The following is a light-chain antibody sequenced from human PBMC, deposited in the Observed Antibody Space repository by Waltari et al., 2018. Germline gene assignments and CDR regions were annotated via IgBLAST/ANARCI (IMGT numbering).Light chain of an antibody. CDR3: QQYNSYSPTT. J-gene: IGKJ1*01. Sequence: DIQMTQSPSTLSASVGDRVTITCRASQSISSWLAWYQQKPGKAPKRLIYKASSLESGVPSRFGGSGSGTEFTLTISSLQPDDFATYYCQQYNSYSPTTFGQGTKVEIK. V-gene: IGKV1-5*03. CDR1: QSISSW. CDR2: KAS.